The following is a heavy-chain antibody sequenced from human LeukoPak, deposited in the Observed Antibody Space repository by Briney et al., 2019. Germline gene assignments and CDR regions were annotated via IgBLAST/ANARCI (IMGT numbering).Heavy chain of an antibody. Sequence: SETLSLTCTVSGASISSDLYYWVWIRQPAGKELEWIGRVHTSGYTNYRPSLKSRVTISLDTSKNQSSLNLRSVTASDTAVYYCARGKVVSGTPGQNSWDHWGQGTLVTVSP. CDR1: GASISSDLYY. V-gene: IGHV4-61*02. D-gene: IGHD6-19*01. CDR3: ARGKVVSGTPGQNSWDH. J-gene: IGHJ4*02. CDR2: VHTSGYT.